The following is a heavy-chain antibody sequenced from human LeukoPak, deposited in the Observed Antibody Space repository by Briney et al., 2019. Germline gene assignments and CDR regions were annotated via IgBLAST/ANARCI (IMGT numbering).Heavy chain of an antibody. V-gene: IGHV3-7*01. CDR1: GFTSSSYW. J-gene: IGHJ4*02. CDR3: ARDRTRSSGWYWSY. CDR2: IKQDGSEK. Sequence: PRGSLRLSCAASGFTSSSYWMSWVRQAPGKGLEWVANIKQDGSEKYYVDSVKGRFTISRDNAKNSLYLQMNSLRAEDTAVYYCARDRTRSSGWYWSYWGQGTLVTVSS. D-gene: IGHD6-19*01.